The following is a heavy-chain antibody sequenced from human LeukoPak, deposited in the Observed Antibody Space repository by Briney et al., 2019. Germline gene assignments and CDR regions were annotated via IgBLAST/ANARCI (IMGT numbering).Heavy chain of an antibody. Sequence: GESLRLSCAASGFTFSIYSMNWVRQAPGKGLEWVSSINSGSTHFYYADSVKGRFTISRDNAKNSLYLQMNSLRAEDTAVYYCARAVYGFDAFDIWAKGQWSPSLQ. CDR3: ARAVYGFDAFDI. V-gene: IGHV3-21*01. J-gene: IGHJ3*02. D-gene: IGHD4-17*01. CDR2: INSGSTHF. CDR1: GFTFSIYS.